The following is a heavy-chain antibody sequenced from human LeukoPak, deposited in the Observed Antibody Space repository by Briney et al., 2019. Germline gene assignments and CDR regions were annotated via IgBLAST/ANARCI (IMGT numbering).Heavy chain of an antibody. J-gene: IGHJ1*01. D-gene: IGHD2-8*01. CDR2: IKSKTDGGKT. Sequence: PGGSLRLSCAASGFSFSDAWLSWVRQAPGKGLEWVGRIKSKTDGGKTDYGAPVKGRFTISRDDSENTLHLQMNSLKTEDTAVYYCTTDKINEIWGQGILVTVSS. V-gene: IGHV3-15*01. CDR1: GFSFSDAW. CDR3: TTDKINEI.